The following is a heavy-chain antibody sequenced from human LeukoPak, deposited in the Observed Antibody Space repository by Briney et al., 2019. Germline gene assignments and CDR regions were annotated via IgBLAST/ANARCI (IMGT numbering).Heavy chain of an antibody. J-gene: IGHJ4*02. CDR1: GFFISSAYF. Sequence: PSETLSLTCTVSGFFISSAYFWGWIRQPPGKGLEWIGSIYHSGSTHHNPSLKSRVTISVDTSKNQFSLKLSSVTAADTAVYYCARGAPYYDILTGQTNFDYWGQGTLVTVSS. V-gene: IGHV4-38-2*02. CDR3: ARGAPYYDILTGQTNFDY. CDR2: IYHSGST. D-gene: IGHD3-9*01.